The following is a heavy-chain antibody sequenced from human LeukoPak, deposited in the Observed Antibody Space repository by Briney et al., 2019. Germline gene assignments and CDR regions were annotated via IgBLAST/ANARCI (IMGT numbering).Heavy chain of an antibody. CDR1: GGTFSSYA. CDR3: ARGGSRTTVTPRLGY. CDR2: IIPIFGTA. D-gene: IGHD4-17*01. Sequence: SVKVSCKASGGTFSSYAISWVRQAPGQGLEWMGGIIPIFGTANYAQKFQGRVTITADESTSTAYMELSSLRSEDTAVYYCARGGSRTTVTPRLGYWGQGTPVTVSS. V-gene: IGHV1-69*13. J-gene: IGHJ4*02.